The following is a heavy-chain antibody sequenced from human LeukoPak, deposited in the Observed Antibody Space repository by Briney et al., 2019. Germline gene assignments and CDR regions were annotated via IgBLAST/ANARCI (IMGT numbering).Heavy chain of an antibody. CDR1: GGSINSANYY. Sequence: SETLSLTCTVSGGSINSANYYWGWLRQPTGKGLEWIGSIYYSETTYDNPSLKSRVTISIETSKNQFSLKLSSVTASDTAVYYCARQRADYYYYYVDVWGKGTTVAVS. J-gene: IGHJ6*03. V-gene: IGHV4-39*01. CDR2: IYYSETT. CDR3: ARQRADYYYYYVDV.